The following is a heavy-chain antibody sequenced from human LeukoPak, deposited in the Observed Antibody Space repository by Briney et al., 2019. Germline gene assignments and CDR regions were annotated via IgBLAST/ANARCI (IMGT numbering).Heavy chain of an antibody. CDR2: IKSKTDGGTT. CDR3: TTGSETPLFGVVS. CDR1: GFTFSNAW. D-gene: IGHD3-3*01. Sequence: GGSLRLSCAASGFTFSNAWMSRVRQAPGKGLEWVGRIKSKTDGGTTDYAAPVKGRFTISRDDSKNTLYLQMNSLKTEDTAVYYCTTGSETPLFGVVSWGQGTLVTVSS. J-gene: IGHJ4*02. V-gene: IGHV3-15*01.